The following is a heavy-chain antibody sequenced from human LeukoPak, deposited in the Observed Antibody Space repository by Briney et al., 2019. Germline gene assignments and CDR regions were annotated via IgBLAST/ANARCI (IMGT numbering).Heavy chain of an antibody. CDR3: ARGSLFVDF. CDR2: IYSSGAT. CDR1: GGYIRNYH. J-gene: IGHJ4*02. V-gene: IGHV4-4*07. Sequence: PSETLSLTCTVSGGYIRNYHWNWIRQPAGKGLEWTGRIYSSGATNYNPSLKSRVTMSLETSKSQISLRLNSVSAADTAVYYCARGSLFVDFWGQGTLVTVSS. D-gene: IGHD2-21*01.